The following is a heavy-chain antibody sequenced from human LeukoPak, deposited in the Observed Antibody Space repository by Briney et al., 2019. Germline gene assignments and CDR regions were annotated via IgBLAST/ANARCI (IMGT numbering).Heavy chain of an antibody. CDR3: AKGSTTPGIFDY. V-gene: IGHV3-23*01. Sequence: GGSLRLSCAASGFTFSNYAMTWVRQAPGKGLEWVSTISGSGGGTYYAASVKGRFTISRDNSKNTLYLQMNSLRAEDTAVYYCAKGSTTPGIFDYWGQGTLVTVSS. D-gene: IGHD1/OR15-1a*01. J-gene: IGHJ4*02. CDR2: ISGSGGGT. CDR1: GFTFSNYA.